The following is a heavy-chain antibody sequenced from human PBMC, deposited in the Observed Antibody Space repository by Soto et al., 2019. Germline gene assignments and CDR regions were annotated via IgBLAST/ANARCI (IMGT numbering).Heavy chain of an antibody. V-gene: IGHV3-23*01. CDR1: GFTFSNYG. D-gene: IGHD4-17*01. CDR3: AKDLSKWPHYAFDS. J-gene: IGHJ5*01. Sequence: PGGSLRLSCAASGFTFSNYGMSWVRQAPGKGLEWVSGISTNGDTANYADSVKGRFTISRDNSKNALYMQMNGLRPEDTAVYYCAKDLSKWPHYAFDSWGQGTLVTVSS. CDR2: ISTNGDTA.